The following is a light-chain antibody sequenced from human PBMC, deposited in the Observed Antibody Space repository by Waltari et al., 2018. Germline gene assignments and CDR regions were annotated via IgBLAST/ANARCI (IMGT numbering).Light chain of an antibody. V-gene: IGLV2-14*01. J-gene: IGLJ1*01. CDR1: SSDFGRYIY. CDR2: EAT. Sequence: QSALTQPASVSGSPGQSVTISCTGTSSDFGRYIYVSWYQQQPDKAPRLIIYEATKWPSGVSNRFSGSKSGNTASLTISGLQAEDEADYYCSSYTSISTFVFGSGTKVTVL. CDR3: SSYTSISTFV.